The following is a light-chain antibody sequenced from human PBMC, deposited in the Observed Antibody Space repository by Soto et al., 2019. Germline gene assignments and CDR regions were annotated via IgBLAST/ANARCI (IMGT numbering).Light chain of an antibody. CDR3: QTWGTGIHVV. J-gene: IGLJ2*01. V-gene: IGLV4-69*01. CDR2: VNRDGSH. Sequence: QLVLTQSPSASASLGASVKLTCTLSSGHSSDAIVWHQQQPEKGPRYLMKVNRDGSHSKGDQIPDRCSGSRSGAERYLTISSLQSEDEADCYCQTWGTGIHVVFGGGTKVTVL. CDR1: SGHSSDA.